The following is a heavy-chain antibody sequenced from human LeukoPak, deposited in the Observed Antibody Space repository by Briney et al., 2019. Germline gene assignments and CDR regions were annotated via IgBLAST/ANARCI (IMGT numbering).Heavy chain of an antibody. Sequence: GGSLRLSCAASGFTVSSNYMSWVRQAPGKGLEWVSVIYSGGTTYYADSVKGRFTISRDNSKNTLYLQMNSLRVEDTAVYYCAAASGYSYFEHWGQGTLVIVSS. J-gene: IGHJ1*01. V-gene: IGHV3-66*01. CDR3: AAASGYSYFEH. CDR2: IYSGGTT. D-gene: IGHD6-13*01. CDR1: GFTVSSNY.